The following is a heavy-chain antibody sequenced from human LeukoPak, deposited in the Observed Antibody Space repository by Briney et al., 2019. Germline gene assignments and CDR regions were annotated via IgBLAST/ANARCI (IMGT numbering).Heavy chain of an antibody. CDR3: AKSEGKTTVTTTDWYFDL. CDR2: ISWNSGSI. V-gene: IGHV3-9*01. CDR1: GFTFEDYA. Sequence: SGGSLRLSCAASGFTFEDYAMHWVRQAPGKGLEWVSGISWNSGSIGYADSVKGRFTISRDNAKNSLYLQMNSLRAEDTALYYCAKSEGKTTVTTTDWYFDLWGRGTLVTVSS. D-gene: IGHD4-17*01. J-gene: IGHJ2*01.